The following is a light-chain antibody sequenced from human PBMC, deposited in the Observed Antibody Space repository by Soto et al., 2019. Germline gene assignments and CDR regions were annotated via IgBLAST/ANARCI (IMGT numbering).Light chain of an antibody. J-gene: IGKJ1*01. CDR2: DAS. Sequence: DIQMTQSPSSLSASVGDRVTITCQASQDISNYLNWYQQKPGKAPKLLIYDASNSESGVPSRFSGSGSGTEFTLTISSLQPDDFATYYCQQYNSYWTFGQGTKGDIK. CDR1: QDISNY. CDR3: QQYNSYWT. V-gene: IGKV1-5*01.